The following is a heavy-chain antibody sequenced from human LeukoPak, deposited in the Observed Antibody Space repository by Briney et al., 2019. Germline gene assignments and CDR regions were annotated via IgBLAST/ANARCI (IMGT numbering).Heavy chain of an antibody. V-gene: IGHV4-31*03. CDR3: GRFLRDYYGSGTGTPQYYFDY. Sequence: SETLSLTCNVSGGSISTATYYWSWVRQHPGKGLEWIGYIYYDGSTYYNPSLKSRVTISVDTSRNQFSPKLNSVTAADTAVYYCGRFLRDYYGSGTGTPQYYFDYWGQGILVTVSS. CDR2: IYYDGST. D-gene: IGHD3-10*01. J-gene: IGHJ4*02. CDR1: GGSISTATYY.